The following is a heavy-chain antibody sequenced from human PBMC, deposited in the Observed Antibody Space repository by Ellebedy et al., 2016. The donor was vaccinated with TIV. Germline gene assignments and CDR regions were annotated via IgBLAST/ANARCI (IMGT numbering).Heavy chain of an antibody. J-gene: IGHJ4*02. V-gene: IGHV3-48*02. CDR3: VREGNAELDY. Sequence: PGGSLRLSCAASGFTLSSDSLNWVRQAPGKGLEWVSYISSSSSTMYYADSVKGRFTISRDNAKSSLFLQMNSLRDEDTAVYYCVREGNAELDYWGQGTLVTVSS. CDR1: GFTLSSDS. CDR2: ISSSSSTM. D-gene: IGHD1-26*01.